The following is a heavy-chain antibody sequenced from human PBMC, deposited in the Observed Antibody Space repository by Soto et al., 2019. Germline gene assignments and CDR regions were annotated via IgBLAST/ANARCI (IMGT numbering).Heavy chain of an antibody. V-gene: IGHV3-23*01. D-gene: IGHD3-10*01. CDR3: AKDLRPGLVVPTKSGFDP. Sequence: PGGSLRLSCEASVFPFNTYAMTWFRQLPGMGLEWVSTTSIGGNTDFAESVRGRFSVSRDNSKNTLYLQMTNLRAEDAAIYFCAKDLRPGLVVPTKSGFDPWGQGTRVTVSS. CDR2: TSIGGNT. CDR1: VFPFNTYA. J-gene: IGHJ5*02.